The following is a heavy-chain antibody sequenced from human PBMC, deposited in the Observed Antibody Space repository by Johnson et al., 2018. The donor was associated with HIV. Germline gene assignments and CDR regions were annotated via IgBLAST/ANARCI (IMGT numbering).Heavy chain of an antibody. CDR1: GFTFTNHY. D-gene: IGHD4-17*01. Sequence: VQLVESGGGLVQPGGSLRLSCAASGFTFTNHYMTWVRQAPGKGLEWVSAISGSGGSTYYADSVRGRFTISRDNSKNTLYLKMNSLRAEDTAVYYCAKDRMYDYGDYGGAFDIWGPGTLVTVSP. J-gene: IGHJ3*02. V-gene: IGHV3-23*04. CDR3: AKDRMYDYGDYGGAFDI. CDR2: ISGSGGST.